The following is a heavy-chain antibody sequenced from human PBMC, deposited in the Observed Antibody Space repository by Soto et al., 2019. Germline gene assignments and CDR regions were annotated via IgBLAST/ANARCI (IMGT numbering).Heavy chain of an antibody. J-gene: IGHJ5*02. CDR2: IYVTGAV. Sequence: SETLSLTCSVSGAALNSGNYYWSWIRQVPGKGLEWIGHIYVTGAVDYNPSLRDRITISQDTSERQFSLNLRLLTAADTAVYYSASLRIATNNYKWFDTWGQGTMVPVS. CDR3: ASLRIATNNYKWFDT. CDR1: GAALNSGNYY. D-gene: IGHD2-21*01. V-gene: IGHV4-31*03.